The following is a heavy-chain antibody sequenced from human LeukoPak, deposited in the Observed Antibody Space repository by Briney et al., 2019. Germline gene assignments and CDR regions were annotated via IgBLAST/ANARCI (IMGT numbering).Heavy chain of an antibody. CDR2: ISPYNGNT. CDR3: ATTHSGTYDY. CDR1: GYTFTSYG. Sequence: ASVKVSCKASGYTFTSYGITWVRQAPGQGLEWMGWISPYNGNTNYAQKLQGRVTMTTDTSASTAYMELRSLRSDDTAVYYCATTHSGTYDYWGQGTLVIVSS. J-gene: IGHJ4*02. V-gene: IGHV1-18*01. D-gene: IGHD1-26*01.